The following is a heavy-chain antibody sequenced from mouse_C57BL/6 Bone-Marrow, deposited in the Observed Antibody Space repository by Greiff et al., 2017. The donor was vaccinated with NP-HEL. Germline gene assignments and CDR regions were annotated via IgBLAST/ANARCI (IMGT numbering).Heavy chain of an antibody. V-gene: IGHV1-81*01. J-gene: IGHJ3*01. D-gene: IGHD2-3*01. CDR3: AAGWLLAWFAY. Sequence: QLQQSGAELARPGASVKLSCKASGYTFTSYGISWVKQRTGQGLEWIGEIYPRSGNTYYNEKFKGKATLTADKSSSTAYMELRSLTSEDSAVYFCAAGWLLAWFAYWGQGTLVTVSA. CDR2: IYPRSGNT. CDR1: GYTFTSYG.